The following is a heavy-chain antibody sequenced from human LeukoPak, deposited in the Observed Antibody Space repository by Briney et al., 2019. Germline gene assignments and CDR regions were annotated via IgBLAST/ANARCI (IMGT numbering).Heavy chain of an antibody. Sequence: GGSLRLSCAGSGFTFSGYAMSWVRQAPGKGLEWVSAISGSGGTTYYADSVKGRFTISRDNSKNTLHLQMNSLRAEDTAVYYCAKRTTYYDFPWGQGTLVTVSS. CDR1: GFTFSGYA. V-gene: IGHV3-23*01. D-gene: IGHD3-3*01. J-gene: IGHJ5*02. CDR2: ISGSGGTT. CDR3: AKRTTYYDFP.